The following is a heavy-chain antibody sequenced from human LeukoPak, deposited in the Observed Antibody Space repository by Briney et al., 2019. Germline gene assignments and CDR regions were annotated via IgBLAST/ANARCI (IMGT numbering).Heavy chain of an antibody. J-gene: IGHJ4*02. D-gene: IGHD3-22*01. V-gene: IGHV1-46*03. CDR1: GYTFTIYY. CDR2: INLSGGST. Sequence: ASVKVSFTASGYTFTIYYMHWVRQAPGQGLEWMGIINLSGGSTSYAQKVQGRVTMTRDTSTSTVYMELSSLKSEDTAVYYCARDRCYDYYDSSGYYPKDYFDYWGQGTLVTVSS. CDR3: ARDRCYDYYDSSGYYPKDYFDY.